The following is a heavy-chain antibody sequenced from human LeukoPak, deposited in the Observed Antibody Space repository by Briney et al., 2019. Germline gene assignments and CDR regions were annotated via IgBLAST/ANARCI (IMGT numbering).Heavy chain of an antibody. CDR2: IIPIFGTT. CDR3: AITFGVVITRADY. Sequence: SVKVSCKASGGTFNSYAITWVRQAPGQGLEWMGGIIPIFGTTNYAQKFQGRVTITADDSTTTAYMDLSSLRSEDTAVYYCAITFGVVITRADYWGQGTLITVSS. J-gene: IGHJ4*02. D-gene: IGHD3-3*01. V-gene: IGHV1-69*13. CDR1: GGTFNSYA.